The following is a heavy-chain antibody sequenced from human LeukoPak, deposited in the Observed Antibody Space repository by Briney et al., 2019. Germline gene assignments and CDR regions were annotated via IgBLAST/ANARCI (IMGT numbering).Heavy chain of an antibody. V-gene: IGHV4-39*01. CDR3: ARQTGSGLFTLP. J-gene: IGHJ4*02. Sequence: SQTLSLTCTVSGVSISSSNSYWGWIRQPPGKGLEWIGSIYYTGNTYYNASLKSRVTISIDTSKNQISLRLTSVTATDTAMYYCARQTGSGLFTLPGGQGTLVTVSS. D-gene: IGHD3/OR15-3a*01. CDR2: IYYTGNT. CDR1: GVSISSSNSY.